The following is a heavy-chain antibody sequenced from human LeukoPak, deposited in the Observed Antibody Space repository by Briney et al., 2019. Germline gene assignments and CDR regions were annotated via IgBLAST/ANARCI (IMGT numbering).Heavy chain of an antibody. D-gene: IGHD2-2*01. V-gene: IGHV1-18*01. CDR1: GYTFTSYA. CDR2: ISAYNGNT. J-gene: IGHJ4*02. CDR3: ARGETSHSGAPPNYFDY. Sequence: ASVKVSCKASGYTFTSYAMHWVRQAPGQRLEWMGWISAYNGNTNYAQKLQGRVTMTTDTSTSTAYMELRSLRSDDTAVYYCARGETSHSGAPPNYFDYWGQGTLVTVSS.